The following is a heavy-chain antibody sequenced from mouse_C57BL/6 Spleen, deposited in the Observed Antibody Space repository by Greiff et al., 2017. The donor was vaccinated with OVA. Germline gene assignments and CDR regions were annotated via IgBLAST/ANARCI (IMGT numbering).Heavy chain of an antibody. CDR3: ARRGGNYGFDY. J-gene: IGHJ2*01. Sequence: QVHVKQPGAELVRPGSSVKLSCKASGYTFTSYWMHWVKQRPIQGLEWIGNIDPSDSETHYNQKFKDKATLTVDKSSSTAYMQLSSLTSEDSAVYYCARRGGNYGFDYWGQGTTLTVSS. CDR1: GYTFTSYW. D-gene: IGHD2-1*01. CDR2: IDPSDSET. V-gene: IGHV1-52*01.